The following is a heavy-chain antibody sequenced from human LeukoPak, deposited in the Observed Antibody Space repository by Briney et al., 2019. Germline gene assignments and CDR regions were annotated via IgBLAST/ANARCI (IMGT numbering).Heavy chain of an antibody. Sequence: SETLSLTCTVSGVSISSNYWSWIRQPPGKGLEWIGYIYYSGSTNYNPSLKRRVTISVDTSKNQFSLKLTSVTAADTAVYYCGRGYGPNSSVWDSGGQGPLVTVSS. D-gene: IGHD6-19*01. CDR2: IYYSGST. CDR1: GVSISSNY. V-gene: IGHV4-59*01. CDR3: GRGYGPNSSVWDS. J-gene: IGHJ4*02.